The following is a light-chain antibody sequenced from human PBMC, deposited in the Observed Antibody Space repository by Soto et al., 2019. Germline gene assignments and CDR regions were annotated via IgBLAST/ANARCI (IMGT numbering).Light chain of an antibody. CDR1: QTIMTY. CDR2: AAS. Sequence: DIQMTQSPSSLSASVGNEFTITCRASQTIMTYLNWYQLKPGKPPRLLIYAASSLQSGVPSRLSGSGYGTDFTITISSLQPEDFATYYCLQDYNFTWTFGHGTQVDI. J-gene: IGKJ1*01. V-gene: IGKV1-39*01. CDR3: LQDYNFTWT.